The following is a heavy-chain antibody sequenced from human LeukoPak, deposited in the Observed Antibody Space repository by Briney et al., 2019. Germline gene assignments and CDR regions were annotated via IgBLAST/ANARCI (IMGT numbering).Heavy chain of an antibody. CDR1: GGSISSYY. CDR3: AREPRPTGMDV. V-gene: IGHV4-59*01. CDR2: IYYSGST. D-gene: IGHD1-14*01. J-gene: IGHJ6*02. Sequence: PSETLSLTCTVSGGSISSYYWSWIRQPPGRGLEWIGYIYYSGSTNYNPSLKSRVTISVDTSKNQFSLKLSSVTAADTAVYYCAREPRPTGMDVWGQGTTVTVSS.